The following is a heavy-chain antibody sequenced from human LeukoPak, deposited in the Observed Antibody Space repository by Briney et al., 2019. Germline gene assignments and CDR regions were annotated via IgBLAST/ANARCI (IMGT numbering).Heavy chain of an antibody. J-gene: IGHJ6*02. CDR2: IYTSGST. D-gene: IGHD2-2*01. CDR3: ARDNDYCSSTSCYGGYYYGMDV. CDR1: GGSISSYY. Sequence: SETLSLTCTVSGGSISSYYWSWIRQPAGRGLEWIGRIYTSGSTNYNPSLKSRVTMSVDTSKSQFSLKLSSVTAADTAVYYCARDNDYCSSTSCYGGYYYGMDVWGQGPRSPSP. V-gene: IGHV4-4*07.